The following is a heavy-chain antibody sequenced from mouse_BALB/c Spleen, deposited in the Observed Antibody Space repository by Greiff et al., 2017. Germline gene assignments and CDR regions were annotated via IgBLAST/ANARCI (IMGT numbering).Heavy chain of an antibody. Sequence: QVQLQQSGAELVRPGVSVKISCKGSGYTFTDYAMHWVKQSHAKSLEWIGVISTYYGDASYNQKFKGKATMTVDKSSSTAYMELARLTSEDSAIYYCARLGNYGSSYLAYWGQGTLVTVSA. V-gene: IGHV1S137*01. D-gene: IGHD1-1*01. CDR1: GYTFTDYA. CDR2: ISTYYGDA. CDR3: ARLGNYGSSYLAY. J-gene: IGHJ3*01.